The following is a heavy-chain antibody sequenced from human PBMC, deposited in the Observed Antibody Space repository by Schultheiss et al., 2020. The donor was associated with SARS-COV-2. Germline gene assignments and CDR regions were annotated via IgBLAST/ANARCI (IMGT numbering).Heavy chain of an antibody. D-gene: IGHD4-23*01. V-gene: IGHV3-9*01. CDR3: AKMGGYGGNSNDWHFDL. CDR2: INWNSDYK. CDR1: GLTFDDYA. Sequence: GGSLRLSCVVSGLTFDDYAMHWVRQAPGKGLEWVAGINWNSDYKVYADSVKGRFTISRDNAQKSQYLQMNTLRVEDTAMYYCAKMGGYGGNSNDWHFDLWGRGTLVTVSS. J-gene: IGHJ2*01.